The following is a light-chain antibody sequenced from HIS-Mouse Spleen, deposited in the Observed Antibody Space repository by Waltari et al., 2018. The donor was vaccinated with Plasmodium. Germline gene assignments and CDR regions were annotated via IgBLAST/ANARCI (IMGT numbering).Light chain of an antibody. Sequence: QSALTQPASVSGSPGQSITISCTGTSSDVGSYNLVSWYQQHPGKAPNLMIYEGSKRPSGVSNRFPGSKSGNTASLTISGLQAEDEADYYCCSYAGSSTFFVFGTGTKVTVL. V-gene: IGLV2-23*03. CDR1: SSDVGSYNL. J-gene: IGLJ1*01. CDR3: CSYAGSSTFFV. CDR2: EGS.